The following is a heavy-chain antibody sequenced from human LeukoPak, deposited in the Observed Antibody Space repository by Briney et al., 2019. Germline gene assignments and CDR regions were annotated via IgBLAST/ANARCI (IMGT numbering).Heavy chain of an antibody. V-gene: IGHV4-38-2*01. CDR2: IHRGGNT. D-gene: IGHD5-24*01. CDR3: ARPQETATARDAFDV. J-gene: IGHJ3*01. CDR1: RSSISSDYF. Sequence: SETLSLTCAVSRSSISSDYFWGWIRQSPGKGLEWIASIHRGGNTYYNLSLKSRVTISMDTSKNHSSLKLTSVTAADTAVYYCARPQETATARDAFDVRGQGTMVTVSS.